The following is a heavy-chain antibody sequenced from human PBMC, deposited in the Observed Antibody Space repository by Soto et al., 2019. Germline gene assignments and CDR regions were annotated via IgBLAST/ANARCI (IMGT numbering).Heavy chain of an antibody. J-gene: IGHJ3*02. CDR1: GFTFGDYA. Sequence: GGSLRLSCTASGFTFGDYAMSWFRQAPGKGLEWVGFIRSKAYGGTTEYAASVKGRFTISRDDSKSIAYLQMNSLKTEDTAVYYCTRGPNDFWSGYYAFDIWGQGTMVTVSS. CDR3: TRGPNDFWSGYYAFDI. V-gene: IGHV3-49*03. D-gene: IGHD3-3*01. CDR2: IRSKAYGGTT.